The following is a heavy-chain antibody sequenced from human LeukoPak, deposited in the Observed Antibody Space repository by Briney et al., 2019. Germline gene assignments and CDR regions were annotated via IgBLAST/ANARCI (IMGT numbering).Heavy chain of an antibody. J-gene: IGHJ4*02. CDR1: GFTVSSNY. V-gene: IGHV3-30*02. Sequence: GGSLRLSCAASGFTVSSNYMSWVRQAPGKGLEWVAFIRYDGSNKYYADSVKGRFTISRDNSKNTLYLQMNSLRAEDTAVYYCAKDLRDPPSWWGQGTLVTVSS. CDR2: IRYDGSNK. CDR3: AKDLRDPPSW.